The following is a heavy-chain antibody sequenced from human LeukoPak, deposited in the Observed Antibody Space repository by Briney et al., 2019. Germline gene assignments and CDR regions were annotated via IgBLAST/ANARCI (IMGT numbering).Heavy chain of an antibody. CDR2: INPDSGDT. Sequence: ASVKVSCKASGYPFTGYYMHWVRQAPGQGLEWMGWINPDSGDTNYAQKFQGRVTMTRHTSISTAYMELSRLRSDDTAVFYCARDLRGLFDYFDYWGQGTLVTVSS. D-gene: IGHD2/OR15-2a*01. CDR1: GYPFTGYY. J-gene: IGHJ4*02. CDR3: ARDLRGLFDYFDY. V-gene: IGHV1-2*02.